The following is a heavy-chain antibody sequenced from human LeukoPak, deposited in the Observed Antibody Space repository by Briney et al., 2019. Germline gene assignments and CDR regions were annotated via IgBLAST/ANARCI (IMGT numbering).Heavy chain of an antibody. D-gene: IGHD3-16*01. CDR3: ARGRQGGFFDY. V-gene: IGHV3-74*01. Sequence: GGSLRLSCAASGFTFSSYDMHWVRQAPGKGLVWVSRLNNDGSGTGYGDSVKGRFTASRDNAKNTLYLQMNSLRVEDTAVYYCARGRQGGFFDYWGQGVLVTVSS. CDR2: LNNDGSGT. CDR1: GFTFSSYD. J-gene: IGHJ4*02.